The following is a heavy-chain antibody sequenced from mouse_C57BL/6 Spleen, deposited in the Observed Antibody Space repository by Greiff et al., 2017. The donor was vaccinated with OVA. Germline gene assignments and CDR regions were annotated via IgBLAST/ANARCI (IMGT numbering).Heavy chain of an antibody. CDR1: GYAFSSYW. D-gene: IGHD1-1*01. Sequence: QVQLQQSGAELVKPGASVKISCKASGYAFSSYWMNWVKQRPGKGLEWIGQIYPGDGDTNYNGKFKGKATLTADKSSSTAYMQLSSLTSEDSAFYFCARWIPYYYGSSYEAMDYWGQGTSVTVSS. CDR3: ARWIPYYYGSSYEAMDY. V-gene: IGHV1-80*01. CDR2: IYPGDGDT. J-gene: IGHJ4*01.